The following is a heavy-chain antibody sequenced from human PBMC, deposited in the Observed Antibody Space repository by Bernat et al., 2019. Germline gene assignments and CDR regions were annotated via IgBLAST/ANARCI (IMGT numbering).Heavy chain of an antibody. CDR1: GGSISSSSYY. J-gene: IGHJ4*02. Sequence: QLQLQESGSGLVKPSETLSLTCTVSGGSISSSSYYWGWIRQPPGKGLEWIGSIYYSGSTYYNPSLKSRVTISVDTSKNQFSLKLSWVTAADTAVYYCARRGTTVTAGPKGPIDYWGQGTLVTVSS. CDR3: ARRGTTVTAGPKGPIDY. D-gene: IGHD4-11*01. CDR2: IYYSGST. V-gene: IGHV4-39*01.